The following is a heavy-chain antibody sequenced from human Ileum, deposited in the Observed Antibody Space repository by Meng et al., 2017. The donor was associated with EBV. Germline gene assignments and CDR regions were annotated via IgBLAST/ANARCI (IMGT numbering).Heavy chain of an antibody. CDR1: GLTFSSYS. V-gene: IGHV3-21*01. D-gene: IGHD4-17*01. Sequence: EVQLVESGGXXVXPGXSVXFACAASGLTFSSYSMNWVRQAPGKGLEWVSSISSSSSYIYYADSVKGRFTISRDNAKNSLYLQMNSLRAEDTAVYYCARASPYGPCFDYWGQGTLVTVSS. CDR2: ISSSSSYI. J-gene: IGHJ4*02. CDR3: ARASPYGPCFDY.